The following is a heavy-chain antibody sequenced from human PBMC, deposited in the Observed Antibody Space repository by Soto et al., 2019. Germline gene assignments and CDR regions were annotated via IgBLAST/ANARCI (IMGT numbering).Heavy chain of an antibody. CDR1: GYTFINYD. CDR3: ERTAGDLDV. D-gene: IGHD2-21*01. V-gene: IGHV1-8*01. CDR2: MNPRSGYT. J-gene: IGHJ6*02. Sequence: QVQLVQSGAEVKKPGASVRVSCKTSGYTFINYDINWVRQAPGQGLEWMGWMNPRSGYTGFAEKFQGRVTLSRDTPIRTAYMELSGLKFEDTAVYYCERTAGDLDVWGQGTTVTVSS.